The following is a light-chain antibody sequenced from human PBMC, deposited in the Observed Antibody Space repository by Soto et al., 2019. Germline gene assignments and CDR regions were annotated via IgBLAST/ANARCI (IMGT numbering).Light chain of an antibody. V-gene: IGKV3-15*01. CDR3: LQYNAWRIS. J-gene: IGKJ5*01. CDR2: GAS. Sequence: VMTQSPATLSVSPGERVTLSCRASQSVTINLAWYQQRPGQAPRLLMYGASTRATGIPARFSGSGSGTEFTLTISSLQSEDFAVYYCLQYNAWRISFGQGTRLEIK. CDR1: QSVTIN.